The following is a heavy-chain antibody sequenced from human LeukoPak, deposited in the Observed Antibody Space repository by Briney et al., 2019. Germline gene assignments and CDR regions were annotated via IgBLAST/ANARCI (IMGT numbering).Heavy chain of an antibody. J-gene: IGHJ4*02. CDR3: ARINVDTAMVFDY. D-gene: IGHD5-18*01. Sequence: PSETLSLTCTVYGGSFSGYYWSWIRQPPGKGLEWTGYIYYSGSTNYNPSLKSRVTISVDTSKNQFSLKLSSVTAADTAMYYCARINVDTAMVFDYWGQGTLVTVSS. V-gene: IGHV4-59*01. CDR2: IYYSGST. CDR1: GGSFSGYY.